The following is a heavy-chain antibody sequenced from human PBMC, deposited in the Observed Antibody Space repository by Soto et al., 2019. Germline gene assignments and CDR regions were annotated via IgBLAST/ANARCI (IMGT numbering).Heavy chain of an antibody. CDR2: INAGNGNT. Sequence: QVQLVQSGAEEKKPGASVKVSCKASGYTFTSYAMHWVRQAPGQRLEWMGWINAGNGNTKYSQKFQGRVTITRDTSASTAYMELSSRRSEDTAVYYCASRDYYDSSGYHDAFDIWGQGTMVTVSS. D-gene: IGHD3-22*01. CDR1: GYTFTSYA. V-gene: IGHV1-3*05. J-gene: IGHJ3*02. CDR3: ASRDYYDSSGYHDAFDI.